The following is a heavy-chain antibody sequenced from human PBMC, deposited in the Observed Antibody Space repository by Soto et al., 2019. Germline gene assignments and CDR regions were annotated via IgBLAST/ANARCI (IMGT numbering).Heavy chain of an antibody. D-gene: IGHD2-15*01. CDR3: ARGRSGAKYYYYGMDV. Sequence: SETLSLTCAVYGGSFSGYYWSWIRQPPGKGLEWIGEINHSGSTNYNPSLKSRVTISVDTSKNQFSLKLSSVTAADTAVYYCARGRSGAKYYYYGMDVWGQGTTVTV. V-gene: IGHV4-34*01. J-gene: IGHJ6*02. CDR2: INHSGST. CDR1: GGSFSGYY.